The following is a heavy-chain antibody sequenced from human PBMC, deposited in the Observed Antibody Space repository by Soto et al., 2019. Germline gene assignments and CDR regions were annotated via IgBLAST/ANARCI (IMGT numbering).Heavy chain of an antibody. Sequence: QVQLVQSGAEVKKPGSSVKVSCKASGGTFSSYAISWVRQAPGQGLEWMGGIIPIFGTANYAQKFQGRVTITADKSTSTAYMELSSLRSEDTAVYYCARARAPYSSSWYAYFDYWAQGTLVTVSS. CDR3: ARARAPYSSSWYAYFDY. CDR2: IIPIFGTA. J-gene: IGHJ4*02. D-gene: IGHD6-13*01. CDR1: GGTFSSYA. V-gene: IGHV1-69*06.